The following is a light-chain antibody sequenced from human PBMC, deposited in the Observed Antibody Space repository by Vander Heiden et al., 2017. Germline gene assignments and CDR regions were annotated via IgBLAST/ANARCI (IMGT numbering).Light chain of an antibody. J-gene: IGLJ2*01. V-gene: IGLV2-14*03. CDR1: SSAVGNLDH. CDR2: DVI. CDR3: NSFTTGSTLVI. Sequence: QSALTQPASVSGSPGQSLTISCTATSSAVGNLDHVSWYQQHPGKAPKLMIYDVINRPSGVSHRFSGSKSDNTASLTISGLQAEDDADYYCNSFTTGSTLVIFGGGTKLTVL.